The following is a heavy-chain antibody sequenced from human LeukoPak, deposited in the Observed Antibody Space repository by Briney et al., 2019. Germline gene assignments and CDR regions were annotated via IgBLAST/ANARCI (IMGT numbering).Heavy chain of an antibody. CDR3: ARDRWIQLWPLDY. D-gene: IGHD5-18*01. CDR2: IIPILGIA. CDR1: GYTFTSYG. V-gene: IGHV1-69*04. Sequence: SVKVSCKASGYTFTSYGISWVRQAPGQGLEWMGRIIPILGIANYAQKFQGRVTITADRSTSTAYMELRSLRSDDTAVYYCARDRWIQLWPLDYWGQGTLVTVSS. J-gene: IGHJ4*02.